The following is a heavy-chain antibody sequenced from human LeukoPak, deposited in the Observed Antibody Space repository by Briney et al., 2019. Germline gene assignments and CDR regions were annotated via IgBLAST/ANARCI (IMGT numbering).Heavy chain of an antibody. CDR3: AREPGAYYYGSGTFQDWFDP. CDR2: IHYHGSP. V-gene: IGHV4-59*01. Sequence: SQTLSLTCTVSGGSISSYYWSWIRQPPGKGLEWSGYIHYHGSPNYNPSLKSRVTISVDTSKSQLSLKLSSVTAADTAVYYCAREPGAYYYGSGTFQDWFDPWGQGTLVTVSS. CDR1: GGSISSYY. D-gene: IGHD3-10*01. J-gene: IGHJ5*02.